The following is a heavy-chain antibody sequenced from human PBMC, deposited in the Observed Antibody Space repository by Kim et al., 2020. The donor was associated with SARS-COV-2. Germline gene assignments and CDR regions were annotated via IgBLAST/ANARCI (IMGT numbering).Heavy chain of an antibody. D-gene: IGHD3-3*01. J-gene: IGHJ6*02. Sequence: GGSLRLSCAASGFSFSNYGMHWVRQAPGKGLEWVAIISYDRSDKHYADSVKGRFTISRDNSKNTLYLQMNSLRAEDTAVYYCARDSEPYDFWSGYYYHYSMDVWGQGTPVTASS. CDR2: ISYDRSDK. V-gene: IGHV3-30-3*01. CDR1: GFSFSNYG. CDR3: ARDSEPYDFWSGYYYHYSMDV.